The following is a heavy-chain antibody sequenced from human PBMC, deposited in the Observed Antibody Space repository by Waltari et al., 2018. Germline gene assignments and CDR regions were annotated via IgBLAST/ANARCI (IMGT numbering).Heavy chain of an antibody. CDR3: ASSGNAPKIQLWLRRGWFDP. CDR2: INQSGST. V-gene: IGHV4-34*01. CDR1: GGSFSGYY. D-gene: IGHD5-18*01. Sequence: QVQLQQWGAGLLKPSETLSLTCAVYGGSFSGYYWSWIRQPPGKGLEWFGEINQSGSTNYNPSLKSRVTISVDTAKNQCALKLSSVTAADTAVYYCASSGNAPKIQLWLRRGWFDPWGQGTLVTVSS. J-gene: IGHJ5*02.